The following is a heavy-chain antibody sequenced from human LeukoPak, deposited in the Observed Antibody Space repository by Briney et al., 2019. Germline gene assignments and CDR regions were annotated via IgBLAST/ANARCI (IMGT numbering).Heavy chain of an antibody. J-gene: IGHJ4*02. V-gene: IGHV1-46*04. CDR1: GYTFTSYY. CDR2: INPSGGST. CDR3: ARPRGGWYNFEY. Sequence: ASVKVSCKAPGYTFTSYYLHWVRQAPGQGLEWMGIINPSGGSTNYAQKLEGRVTMTRDTSITTVYMELSSLRSEDTAVYYCARPRGGWYNFEYWGQGTLVTVSS. D-gene: IGHD6-19*01.